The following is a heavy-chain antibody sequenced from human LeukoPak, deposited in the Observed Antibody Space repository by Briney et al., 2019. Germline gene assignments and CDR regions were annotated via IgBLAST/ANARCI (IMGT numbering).Heavy chain of an antibody. CDR3: ARGATTVTRYYYYMDV. D-gene: IGHD4-17*01. J-gene: IGHJ6*03. Sequence: ASVKVSCKASGYTFTSYGISWVRQAPGQGLEWMGWISVYNGNTNYAQKLQGRVTMTTDTSTSTAYMELRSLRSEDTAVYYCARGATTVTRYYYYMDVWGKGTTVTISS. CDR1: GYTFTSYG. CDR2: ISVYNGNT. V-gene: IGHV1-18*01.